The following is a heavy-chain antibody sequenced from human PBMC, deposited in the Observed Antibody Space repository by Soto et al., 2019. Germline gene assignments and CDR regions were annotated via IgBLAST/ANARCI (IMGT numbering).Heavy chain of an antibody. V-gene: IGHV3-66*01. Sequence: GGSLRLSCAASGFTVSSNYMSWVRQAPGKGLEWVSVIYSGGSTYYADSVKGRFTISRDNSKNTLYLQMNSLRDEDTAVYYCARDLTYDFISGSYRSYYCYHMGVWAKGTTV. J-gene: IGHJ6*03. CDR2: IYSGGST. CDR1: GFTVSSNY. CDR3: ARDLTYDFISGSYRSYYCYHMGV. D-gene: IGHD3-16*02.